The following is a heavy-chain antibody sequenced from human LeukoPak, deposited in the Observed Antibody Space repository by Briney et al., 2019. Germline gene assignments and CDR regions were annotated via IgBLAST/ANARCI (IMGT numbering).Heavy chain of an antibody. CDR3: AGGYNIDY. V-gene: IGHV3-7*01. D-gene: IGHD5-18*01. Sequence: GGSLRFSCAASGFTFSNYWMNWVRQAPGKGLERVANIKGDGTEINYVDSVKGRFTISRDNPKNSLYLQLNSLRAEDTAVYYCAGGYNIDYWGQGTLVHVSS. CDR2: IKGDGTEI. J-gene: IGHJ4*02. CDR1: GFTFSNYW.